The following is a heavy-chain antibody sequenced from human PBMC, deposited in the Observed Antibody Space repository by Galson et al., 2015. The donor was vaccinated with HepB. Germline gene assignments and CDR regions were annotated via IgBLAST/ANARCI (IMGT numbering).Heavy chain of an antibody. CDR2: INAGNGNT. Sequence: SVKVSCKASGYTFTSYAMHWVRQAPGQRLEWMGWINAGNGNTKYSQKFQGRVTITRDTSASTAYMELSSLRSEDTAVYYCARVLRFGGGNSVFDYWGQGTLVTVSS. CDR1: GYTFTSYA. CDR3: ARVLRFGGGNSVFDY. V-gene: IGHV1-3*01. J-gene: IGHJ4*02. D-gene: IGHD4-23*01.